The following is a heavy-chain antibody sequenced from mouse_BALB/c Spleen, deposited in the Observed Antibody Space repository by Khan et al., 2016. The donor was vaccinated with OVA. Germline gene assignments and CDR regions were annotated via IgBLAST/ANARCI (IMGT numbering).Heavy chain of an antibody. CDR1: GFTFSSYG. J-gene: IGHJ4*01. CDR2: ISSGGGYT. CDR3: ARAYYGNDYYAMDY. V-gene: IGHV5-6*01. D-gene: IGHD2-9*01. Sequence: EVQLVESGGDLAKPGGSLKVSCAASGFTFSSYGMPWVRQTPDKRLEWVATISSGGGYTYFPDSFKGRFTISRDNAKNTLYLQMTSLKSEDTAMYYCARAYYGNDYYAMDYWGQGTSVTVSS.